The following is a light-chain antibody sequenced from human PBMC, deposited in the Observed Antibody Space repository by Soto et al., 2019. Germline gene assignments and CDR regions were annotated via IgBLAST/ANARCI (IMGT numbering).Light chain of an antibody. CDR3: QQYNHWPHT. J-gene: IGKJ2*01. CDR2: GAS. CDR1: QSVSSD. Sequence: EIVMTQSPATLSVSPGERATLSCRASQSVSSDLAWYQQKPGQAPRLLIYGASTGATGIPARFSGSGSATEFTLTISSLQSEDFAVYRCQQYNHWPHTFGQGTKVEIK. V-gene: IGKV3-15*01.